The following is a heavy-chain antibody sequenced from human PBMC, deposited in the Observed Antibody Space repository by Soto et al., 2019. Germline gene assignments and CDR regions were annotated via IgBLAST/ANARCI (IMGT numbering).Heavy chain of an antibody. CDR3: AREGVYSSGHIFFDY. CDR1: GYTFTSYA. Sequence: QVQLVQSGAEVKKPGASVKVSCKASGYTFTSYAMHWVRQAPGQRLEWMGWINAGNGNTKYSQKFQGRVTITRDTSASTAYMELSSLRSEDTAVYYCAREGVYSSGHIFFDYWGQGTLVTVSS. J-gene: IGHJ4*02. CDR2: INAGNGNT. V-gene: IGHV1-3*01. D-gene: IGHD3-22*01.